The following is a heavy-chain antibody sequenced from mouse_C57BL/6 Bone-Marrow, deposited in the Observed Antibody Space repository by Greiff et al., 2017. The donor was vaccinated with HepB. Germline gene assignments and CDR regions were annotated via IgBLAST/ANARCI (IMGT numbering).Heavy chain of an antibody. CDR2: IWTGGGT. D-gene: IGHD2-4*01. CDR1: GFSLTSYA. J-gene: IGHJ3*01. V-gene: IGHV2-9-1*01. Sequence: QVQLQQSGPGLVAPSQSLSITCTVSGFSLTSYAISWVRQPPGKGLEWLGVIWTGGGTNYNSALKSRLSISKDNSKSQVFLKMNSLQTDDTARYYCASNYYDYDAWFAYWGQGTLVTVSA. CDR3: ASNYYDYDAWFAY.